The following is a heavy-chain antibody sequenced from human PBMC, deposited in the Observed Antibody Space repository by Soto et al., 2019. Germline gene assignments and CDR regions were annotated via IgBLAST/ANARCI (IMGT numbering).Heavy chain of an antibody. J-gene: IGHJ6*02. D-gene: IGHD7-27*01. CDR1: GGSISSSSYY. V-gene: IGHV4-39*01. CDR2: IYYSGST. Sequence: SETLSLTCTVSGGSISSSSYYWGWIRQPPGMGLEWIGSIYYSGSTYYNPSLKSRVTISVDTSKNQFSLKLSSVTAADTAVYYCARQCRLGISCYYGMDVWGQGTTVTVSS. CDR3: ARQCRLGISCYYGMDV.